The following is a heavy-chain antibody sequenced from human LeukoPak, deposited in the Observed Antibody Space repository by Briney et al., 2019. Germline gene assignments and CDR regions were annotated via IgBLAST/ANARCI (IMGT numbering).Heavy chain of an antibody. V-gene: IGHV3-23*01. CDR3: AKVYYGSGSYPPLDY. CDR1: GFTFSSYG. D-gene: IGHD3-10*01. J-gene: IGHJ4*02. CDR2: ISGSGGST. Sequence: GGSLRLSCVASGFTFSSYGMSWVRQAPGKGLEWVSAISGSGGSTYYADSVKGRFTISRDNSKNTLYLQMNSLRAEDTAVYYCAKVYYGSGSYPPLDYWGQGTLVTVSS.